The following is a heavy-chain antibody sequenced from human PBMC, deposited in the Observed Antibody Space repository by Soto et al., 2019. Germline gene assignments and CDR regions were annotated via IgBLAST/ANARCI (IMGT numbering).Heavy chain of an antibody. CDR3: TRGMGPHIAATGDNSFDP. D-gene: IGHD2-15*01. CDR2: INSDGIST. CDR1: GFTFSNYW. J-gene: IGHJ5*02. Sequence: GGSLRLSCAASGFTFSNYWMHWVRQVPGKGLLWVSRINSDGISTNYADSVKGRFTISRDNAKNTLYLQMNSLRAEDTAVYYCTRGMGPHIAATGDNSFDPWGQGTLVTVSS. V-gene: IGHV3-74*01.